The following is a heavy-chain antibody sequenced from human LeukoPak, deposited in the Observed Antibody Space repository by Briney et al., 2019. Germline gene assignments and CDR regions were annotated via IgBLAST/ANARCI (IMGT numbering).Heavy chain of an antibody. J-gene: IGHJ4*02. D-gene: IGHD4-23*01. CDR3: ARSLRDYGGKGGLDY. CDR1: GGSISSYY. V-gene: IGHV4-59*08. CDR2: IYYSGST. Sequence: PSETLSLTCTVSGGSISSYYWSWVRQPAGKGLEWLGYIYYSGSTNYNPSLRSRVNISVDTSKNQFSLRLSSVTAAGTAVYYCARSLRDYGGKGGLDYWGQGTLVTVSS.